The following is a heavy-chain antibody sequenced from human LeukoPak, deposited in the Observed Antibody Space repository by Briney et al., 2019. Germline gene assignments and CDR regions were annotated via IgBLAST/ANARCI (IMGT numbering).Heavy chain of an antibody. Sequence: SETLSLTCAVYSGSFSGYYWSWIRQPPGKGLEWIGEINHSGSTNYNPSLKSRVTISVDTSKNQFSLKLSSVTAADTAVYYCARGLWYNWNDDSPRRFDPWGQGTLVTVSS. V-gene: IGHV4-34*01. CDR2: INHSGST. D-gene: IGHD1-1*01. J-gene: IGHJ5*02. CDR3: ARGLWYNWNDDSPRRFDP. CDR1: SGSFSGYY.